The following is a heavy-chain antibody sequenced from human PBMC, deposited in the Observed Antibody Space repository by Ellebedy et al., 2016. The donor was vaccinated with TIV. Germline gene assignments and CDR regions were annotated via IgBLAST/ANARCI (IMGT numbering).Heavy chain of an antibody. J-gene: IGHJ4*02. V-gene: IGHV4-39*07. CDR3: ADQSRDYVWDGDY. CDR2: VYYGGST. Sequence: SETLSLTGAVPGASFSSSTYYWGWIRQPPGKGLEWIGSVYYGGSTYYNPSRRSRLTLSIDTSKNQFSLKVKSVTAADTAVYYCADQSRDYVWDGDYWGQGALVTVSS. CDR1: GASFSSSTYY. D-gene: IGHD3-16*01.